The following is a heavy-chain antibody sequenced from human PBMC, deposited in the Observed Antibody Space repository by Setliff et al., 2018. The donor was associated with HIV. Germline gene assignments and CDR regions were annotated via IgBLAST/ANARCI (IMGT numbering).Heavy chain of an antibody. Sequence: PGGSLRLSCTASGFTFGDFAMSWVRQAPGKGLEWVSSISSSSSYIYYADSVKGRFTISRDNAKNSLYLQMNSLRAEDTAMYYCARDRKMDGYNFDYYYSYYMDVWGKGTTVTVSS. CDR3: ARDRKMDGYNFDYYYSYYMDV. V-gene: IGHV3-21*01. J-gene: IGHJ6*03. D-gene: IGHD5-12*01. CDR1: GFTFGDFA. CDR2: ISSSSSYI.